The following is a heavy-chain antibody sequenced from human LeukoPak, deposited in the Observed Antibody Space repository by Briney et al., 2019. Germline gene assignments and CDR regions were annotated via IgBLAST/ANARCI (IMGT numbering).Heavy chain of an antibody. CDR2: ISGSGGST. D-gene: IGHD3-9*01. CDR3: AKADTLRYFDWLLGLGAFDI. Sequence: GGSLRLSCAASGFTFSNAWVTWVRQAPGKGLEWVSAISGSGGSTYYADSVKGRFTISRDNSKNTLYLQMNSLRAEDTAVYYCAKADTLRYFDWLLGLGAFDIWGQGTMVTVSS. V-gene: IGHV3-23*01. CDR1: GFTFSNAW. J-gene: IGHJ3*02.